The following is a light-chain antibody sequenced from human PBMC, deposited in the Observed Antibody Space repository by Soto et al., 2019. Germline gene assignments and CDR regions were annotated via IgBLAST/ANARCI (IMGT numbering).Light chain of an antibody. CDR1: QTINNW. CDR2: KTS. Sequence: DVQMTQSPSTLSASVGDRVTITCRASQTINNWLAWYQQRPGKAPTFLIYKTSTLETGVPSRFSGGGSGTEFTLTISSLQPEDFAIYYCQQYNTYPWTFGQGTRVEI. V-gene: IGKV1-5*03. CDR3: QQYNTYPWT. J-gene: IGKJ1*01.